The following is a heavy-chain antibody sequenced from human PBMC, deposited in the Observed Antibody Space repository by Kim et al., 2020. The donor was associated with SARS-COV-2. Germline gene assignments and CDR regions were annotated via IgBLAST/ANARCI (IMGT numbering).Heavy chain of an antibody. CDR2: IIPIFGTA. CDR3: ARAGVVGATEIEYYYYGMDV. D-gene: IGHD1-26*01. V-gene: IGHV1-69*13. CDR1: GGTFSSYA. J-gene: IGHJ6*02. Sequence: SVKVSCKASGGTFSSYAISWVRQAPGQGLEWMGGIIPIFGTANYAQKFQGRVTITADESTSTAYMELSSLRSEDTAVYYCARAGVVGATEIEYYYYGMDVWGQGTTVTVSS.